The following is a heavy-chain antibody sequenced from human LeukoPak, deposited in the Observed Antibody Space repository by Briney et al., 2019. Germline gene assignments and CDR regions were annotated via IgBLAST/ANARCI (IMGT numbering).Heavy chain of an antibody. CDR3: AKHRFESGGYHSTD. D-gene: IGHD3-22*01. J-gene: IGHJ4*02. V-gene: IGHV3-23*01. CDR2: ISGGSGST. Sequence: GGSLRLSCSASGFTFKSYAMHWVRQAPGKGLAWVSTISGGSGSTYCADSVKGRFTISRDNSKNTLYLQMNSLRDEDTAVYYCAKHRFESGGYHSTDWGQGTLVTVSS. CDR1: GFTFKSYA.